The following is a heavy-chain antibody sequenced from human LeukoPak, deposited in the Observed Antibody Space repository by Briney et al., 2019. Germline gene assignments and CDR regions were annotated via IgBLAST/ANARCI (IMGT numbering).Heavy chain of an antibody. D-gene: IGHD5-24*01. V-gene: IGHV1-8*01. CDR1: GYTFTSYD. CDR3: ARDFKDKLMATIGSDFDY. J-gene: IGHJ4*02. Sequence: GASVKVSCKASGYTFTSYDINWVRQATGQGLEWMGWMNPNSGNTGYAQKFQGRVTMTRNTSISTAYMEPSSLRSEDTAVYYCARDFKDKLMATIGSDFDYWGQGTLVTVSS. CDR2: MNPNSGNT.